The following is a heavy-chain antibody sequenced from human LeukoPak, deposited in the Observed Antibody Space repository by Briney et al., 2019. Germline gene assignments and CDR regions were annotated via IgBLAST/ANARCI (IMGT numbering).Heavy chain of an antibody. D-gene: IGHD3-9*01. V-gene: IGHV4-34*01. CDR2: INHSGST. CDR1: GGSFSGYY. J-gene: IGHJ4*02. CDR3: AREEGVDSDY. Sequence: SETLSLTCAVYGGSFSGYYWSWIRQPPGKGLEWIGEINHSGSTNYNPSLKSRVTISVDTPKNQLSLKLSSVTAADTAVYYCAREEGVDSDYWGQGTLVTVSS.